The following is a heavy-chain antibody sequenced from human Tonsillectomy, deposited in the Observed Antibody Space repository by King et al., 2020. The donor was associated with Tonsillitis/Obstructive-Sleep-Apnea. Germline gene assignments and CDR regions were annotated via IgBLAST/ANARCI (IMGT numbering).Heavy chain of an antibody. Sequence: VQLVESGGGVVQAGRSLRLSCAASGLTFSNYAMHWVRQPPGKGLEWVALISYDGTNKYYADSVKGRFTISRDNSKITLYLLMNSLRAEDTAVYYCARAQGRYFGWLSHELDYWGQGTLVTVSS. J-gene: IGHJ4*02. V-gene: IGHV3-30*04. CDR3: ARAQGRYFGWLSHELDY. CDR2: ISYDGTNK. D-gene: IGHD3-9*01. CDR1: GLTFSNYA.